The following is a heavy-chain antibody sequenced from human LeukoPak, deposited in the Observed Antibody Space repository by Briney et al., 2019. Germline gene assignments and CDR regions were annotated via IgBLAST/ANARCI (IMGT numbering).Heavy chain of an antibody. J-gene: IGHJ4*02. Sequence: GGSLRLSCAASGFTFSDYYMSWIRQAPGKGLEWVSYIRSSSSYTNYTDSVKGRFTISRDNPKNTVFLQMGSLRGEDTAVYYCARCYYDGSGFYYYFDYWGQGTLVTVSS. V-gene: IGHV3-11*03. CDR1: GFTFSDYY. CDR3: ARCYYDGSGFYYYFDY. D-gene: IGHD3-22*01. CDR2: IRSSSSYT.